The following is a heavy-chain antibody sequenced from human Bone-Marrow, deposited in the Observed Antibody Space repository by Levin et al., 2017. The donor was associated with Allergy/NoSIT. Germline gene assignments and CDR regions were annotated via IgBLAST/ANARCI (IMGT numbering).Heavy chain of an antibody. V-gene: IGHV1-2*02. CDR3: ARDSGQYCSSTSCYQHPFDY. D-gene: IGHD2-2*01. Sequence: ASVKVSCKASGYTFTGYYMHWVRQAPGQGLEWMGWINPNSGGTNYAQKFQGRVTMTRDTSISTAYMELSRLRSDDTAVYYCARDSGQYCSSTSCYQHPFDYWGQGTLVTVSS. CDR1: GYTFTGYY. CDR2: INPNSGGT. J-gene: IGHJ4*02.